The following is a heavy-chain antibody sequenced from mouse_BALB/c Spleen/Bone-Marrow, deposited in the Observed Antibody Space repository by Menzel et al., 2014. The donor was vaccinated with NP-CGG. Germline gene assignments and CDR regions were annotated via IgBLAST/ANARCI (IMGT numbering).Heavy chain of an antibody. V-gene: IGHV7-3*02. CDR1: GFTSIDYY. J-gene: IGHJ4*01. D-gene: IGHD2-1*01. Sequence: DVKLQESGGGLVQPGGSLRLSCEASGFTSIDYYMTWVRQPPGKALEWLGFIRNRANGYTTEYSASVKGRFTISSDISQSIFYLQMNTLRAEDSATYYCARETGYAYGNFAMDYWGQGTSVTVSS. CDR2: IRNRANGYTT. CDR3: ARETGYAYGNFAMDY.